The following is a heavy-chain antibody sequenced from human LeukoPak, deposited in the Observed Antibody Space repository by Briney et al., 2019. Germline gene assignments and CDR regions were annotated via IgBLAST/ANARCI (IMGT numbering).Heavy chain of an antibody. CDR1: GGSISSSSYY. V-gene: IGHV4-61*05. CDR2: IYYSGST. Sequence: SETLSLTCTVSGGSISSSSYYWGWIRQPPGKGLEWIGYIYYSGSTNYNPSLKSRVTISVDTSKNQFSLKLSSVTAADTAVYYCARAVENDYGDYWFDPWGQGTLVTVSS. J-gene: IGHJ5*02. CDR3: ARAVENDYGDYWFDP. D-gene: IGHD4-17*01.